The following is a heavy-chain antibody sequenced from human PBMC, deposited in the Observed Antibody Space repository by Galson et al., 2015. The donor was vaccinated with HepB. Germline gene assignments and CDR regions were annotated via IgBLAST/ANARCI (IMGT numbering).Heavy chain of an antibody. D-gene: IGHD3-10*01. CDR3: ARDTTRMRVRDDAFDI. Sequence: SLRLSCAASGFRFRSYGMHWVRQAPGKGLEWVAVIWYDGSNKYYADSVKGRFTISRDNSGNTLHLQMNSLRAEDTAVYYCARDTTRMRVRDDAFDIWGQGTMVTVSS. CDR2: IWYDGSNK. V-gene: IGHV3-33*01. CDR1: GFRFRSYG. J-gene: IGHJ3*02.